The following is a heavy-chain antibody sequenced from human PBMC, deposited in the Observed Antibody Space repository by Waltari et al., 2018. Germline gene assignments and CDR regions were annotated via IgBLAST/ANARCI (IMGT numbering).Heavy chain of an antibody. CDR3: ARHPAMTIMLWYFDL. Sequence: QLQLQESGPGLVKPSETLSLTCPVPGGSISSSSYYWGWIRQPPGKGLGWIGSSYYSGRTYYNPSLKSRVTISVDTSKNQFSLKLSSVTAADTAVYYCARHPAMTIMLWYFDLWGRGTLVTVSS. CDR2: SYYSGRT. D-gene: IGHD2-8*01. CDR1: GGSISSSSYY. J-gene: IGHJ2*01. V-gene: IGHV4-39*01.